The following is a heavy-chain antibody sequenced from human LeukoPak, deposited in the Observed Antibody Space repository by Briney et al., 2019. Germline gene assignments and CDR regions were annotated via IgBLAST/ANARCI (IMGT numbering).Heavy chain of an antibody. CDR2: IFYSGST. CDR3: AKSNGYGLVDI. J-gene: IGHJ3*02. V-gene: IGHV4-38-2*02. D-gene: IGHD3-10*01. CDR1: GYSISNAYY. Sequence: SETLSLTCSVSGYSISNAYYWGWIRQPPGKGLEWIGNIFYSGSTYYSPSLKSRVTIPLDTSRNQFSLKLNSVTAADTAVYYCAKSNGYGLVDIWGQGTMVTVPS.